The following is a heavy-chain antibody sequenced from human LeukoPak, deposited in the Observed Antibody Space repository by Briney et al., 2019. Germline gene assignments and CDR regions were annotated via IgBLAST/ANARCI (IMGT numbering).Heavy chain of an antibody. D-gene: IGHD3-16*02. V-gene: IGHV1-3*01. CDR2: INAGNGNT. CDR3: ARETYDYVWGSYREWYFDY. J-gene: IGHJ4*02. CDR1: GYTFTSYA. Sequence: ASVKVSCKASGYTFTSYAMHWVRQAPGQRLEWMGWINAGNGNTKYSQKFQGRVTITWDTSASTAYMELSSLRSEDTAVYYCARETYDYVWGSYREWYFDYWGQGTLVTVSS.